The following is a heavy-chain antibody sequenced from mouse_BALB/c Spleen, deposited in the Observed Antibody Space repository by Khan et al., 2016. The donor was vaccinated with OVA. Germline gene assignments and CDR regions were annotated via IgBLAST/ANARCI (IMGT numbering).Heavy chain of an antibody. CDR1: GYSITSDYA. CDR2: ISSSGST. J-gene: IGHJ4*01. Sequence: DVKLQESGPGLVKPSQSLSLTCTVTGYSITSDYAWNWIRQFPGNKLEWMGYISSSGSTNYNPALKSRISITRDTSKNQFFLQVNSVTTEDTATDYCAREGSRYNYAMDYWGQGTSVTGSS. CDR3: AREGSRYNYAMDY. D-gene: IGHD1-3*01. V-gene: IGHV3-2*02.